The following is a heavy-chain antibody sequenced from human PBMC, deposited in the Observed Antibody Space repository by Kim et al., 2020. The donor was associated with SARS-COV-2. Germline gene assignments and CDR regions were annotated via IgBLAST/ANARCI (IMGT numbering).Heavy chain of an antibody. V-gene: IGHV1-46*01. Sequence: YAQKFQGRVTRTTKTSASTFYMELTSLRSEDTAVYYCARDRGGDASGHFDYWGQGTLVTVSS. J-gene: IGHJ4*02. CDR3: ARDRGGDASGHFDY. D-gene: IGHD6-25*01.